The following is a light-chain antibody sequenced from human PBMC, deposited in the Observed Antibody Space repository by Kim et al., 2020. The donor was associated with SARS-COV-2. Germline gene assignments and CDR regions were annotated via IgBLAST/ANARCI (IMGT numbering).Light chain of an antibody. J-gene: IGKJ1*01. CDR2: GPS. CDR1: QSLYNK. CDR3: QQYVDWPRT. Sequence: ASPWNRFTLSCRPSQSLYNKLAWYQQKPGQAPRLLIYGPSARIDGVPVRFGGSASGTEFTLTISSLQSEDFAVYYCQQYVDWPRTFGQGTKVDIK. V-gene: IGKV3-15*01.